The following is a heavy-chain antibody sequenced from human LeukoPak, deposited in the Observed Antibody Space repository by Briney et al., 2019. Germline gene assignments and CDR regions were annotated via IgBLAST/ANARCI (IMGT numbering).Heavy chain of an antibody. J-gene: IGHJ4*02. V-gene: IGHV3-43*01. Sequence: GGSLRLSCAASGFTFDDYTMHWVRHAPGKGLEWVSLISWDGGSTYYADSVKGRFTISRDNSKNSLYLQMNSLRTEDTALYFCAKDHYYGSGSYSRWVYFDYWGQGTLVTVSS. CDR2: ISWDGGST. CDR3: AKDHYYGSGSYSRWVYFDY. CDR1: GFTFDDYT. D-gene: IGHD3-10*01.